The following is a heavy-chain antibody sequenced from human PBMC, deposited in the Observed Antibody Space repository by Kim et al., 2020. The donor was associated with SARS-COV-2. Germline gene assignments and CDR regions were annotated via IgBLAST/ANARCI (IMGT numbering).Heavy chain of an antibody. CDR3: AKEAPRGSGSYYTSGMDV. D-gene: IGHD3-10*01. CDR2: ISGSGGST. Sequence: GGSLRLSCAASGFTFSSYAMSWVRQAPGKGLEWVSAISGSGGSTYYADSVKGRFTISRDNSKNTLYLQRNSLRAEDTAVYYCAKEAPRGSGSYYTSGMDVWGQVATVTVS. V-gene: IGHV3-23*01. CDR1: GFTFSSYA. J-gene: IGHJ6*02.